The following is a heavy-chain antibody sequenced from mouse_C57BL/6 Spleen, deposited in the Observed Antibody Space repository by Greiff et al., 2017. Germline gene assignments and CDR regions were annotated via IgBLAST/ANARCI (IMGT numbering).Heavy chain of an antibody. V-gene: IGHV1-72*01. CDR2: IDLHSGGT. CDR3: ARWTTAYAMDY. Sequence: QVQLQQPGAELVKPGASVKLSCKASGYTLTSYWMHWVKQRPGRGLEWIGRIDLHSGGTKYNEKFKSKATLTVDKPSSTAYMQLSSLTSEDSAVYYCARWTTAYAMDYWGQGTSVTGSS. D-gene: IGHD1-2*01. CDR1: GYTLTSYW. J-gene: IGHJ4*01.